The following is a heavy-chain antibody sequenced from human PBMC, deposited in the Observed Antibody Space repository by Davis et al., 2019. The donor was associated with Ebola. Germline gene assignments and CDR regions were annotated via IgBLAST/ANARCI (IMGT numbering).Heavy chain of an antibody. CDR3: AREFGRSGWSTPDY. D-gene: IGHD6-19*01. CDR2: ISYDGSNR. J-gene: IGHJ4*02. V-gene: IGHV3-30*04. Sequence: GESLKISCAASGFTFSNYATHWVRQTPGKGLEWVAFISYDGSNRFYADSVKGRFTISRDNSKNTLYLQMNSLRAEDTAVYYCAREFGRSGWSTPDYWGQGTLVTVSS. CDR1: GFTFSNYA.